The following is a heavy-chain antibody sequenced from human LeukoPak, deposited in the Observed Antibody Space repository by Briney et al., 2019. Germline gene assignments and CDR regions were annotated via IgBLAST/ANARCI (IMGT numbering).Heavy chain of an antibody. Sequence: PGGSLRLSCAASGFTFSSYGMHWVRQAPGKGLEWVAFIRYDGSNKYYADSVKGRFTISRDNSKNTLYLQMNSLRAEDTAVYYCAKDFAWYSSGWYRYFDYWGQGTLVTVSS. J-gene: IGHJ4*02. CDR2: IRYDGSNK. V-gene: IGHV3-30*02. CDR1: GFTFSSYG. D-gene: IGHD6-19*01. CDR3: AKDFAWYSSGWYRYFDY.